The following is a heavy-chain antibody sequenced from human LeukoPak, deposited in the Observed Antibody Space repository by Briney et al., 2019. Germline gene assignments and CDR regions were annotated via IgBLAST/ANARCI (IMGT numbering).Heavy chain of an antibody. J-gene: IGHJ6*03. D-gene: IGHD6-13*01. CDR1: GFTFDDYA. CDR3: AKEEIAAAGTNYYYSMDV. CDR2: ISWDGGST. V-gene: IGHV3-43D*03. Sequence: GGSLRLSCASSGFTFDDYAMHWVRQAPGKGLEWVSLISWDGGSTYYADSVKGRLTISRDNSKNSLYLQMNSMRAEDTALYYCAKEEIAAAGTNYYYSMDVWGKGTTVTVSS.